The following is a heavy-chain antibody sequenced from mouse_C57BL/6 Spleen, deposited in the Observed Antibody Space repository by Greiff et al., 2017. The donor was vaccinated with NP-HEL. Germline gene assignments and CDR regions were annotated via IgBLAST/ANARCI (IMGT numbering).Heavy chain of an antibody. CDR1: GFNIKDDY. D-gene: IGHD1-1*01. V-gene: IGHV14-4*01. CDR3: TTDRDYYGSSYGYFDV. J-gene: IGHJ1*03. CDR2: IDPENGDT. Sequence: EVQLQQSGAELVRPGASVKLSCTASGFNIKDDYMHWVKQRPEQGLAWIGWIDPENGDTEYASKFQGKATITADTSSNTAYLQLSSLTSEDTAVYYCTTDRDYYGSSYGYFDVWGTGTTVTVSS.